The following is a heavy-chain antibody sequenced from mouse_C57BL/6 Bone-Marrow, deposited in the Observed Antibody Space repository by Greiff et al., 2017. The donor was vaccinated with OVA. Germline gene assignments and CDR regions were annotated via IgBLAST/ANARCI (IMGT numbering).Heavy chain of an antibody. D-gene: IGHD2-3*01. V-gene: IGHV10-1*01. CDR2: IRSKSNNSAT. CDR1: GFSFTTYA. J-gene: IGHJ3*01. Sequence: EVQLVESGGGLVQPKGSLKLSCAASGFSFTTYAMNWVRQAPGKGLEWVARIRSKSNNSATYYDDSVKDRFTISRDDSESMLYLQMNNLKTEDTAMYYCVRQGLYDGSPWFSDWGQGTLVTVSA. CDR3: VRQGLYDGSPWFSD.